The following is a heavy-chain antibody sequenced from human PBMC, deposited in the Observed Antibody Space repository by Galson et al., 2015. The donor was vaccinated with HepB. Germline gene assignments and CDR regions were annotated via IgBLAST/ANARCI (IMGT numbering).Heavy chain of an antibody. CDR2: IDPSSGST. CDR3: ARARQGTFDY. J-gene: IGHJ4*02. D-gene: IGHD1-7*01. V-gene: IGHV1-46*04. CDR1: GYTFTSYY. Sequence: SVKVSCKASGYTFTSYYMHWVRQAPGQGLEWMGIIDPSSGSTSYAQKLQGRVTMTRDTSTSTVYMELSSLRSEDTAVYYCARARQGTFDYWGQGTLVTVSS.